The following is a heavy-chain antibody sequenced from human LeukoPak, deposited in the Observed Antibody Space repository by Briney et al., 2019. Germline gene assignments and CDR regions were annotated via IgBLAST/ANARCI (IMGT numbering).Heavy chain of an antibody. CDR3: AKDWIYYGSGPRFDY. V-gene: IGHV3-30*02. CDR1: GFTFSSYA. CDR2: IRYDGTKK. Sequence: GGSLRLSCAASGFTFSSYAMHWVRQAPGKGLEWVAFIRYDGTKKYYTDSVRGRFIISRDNSNNTLYLEMNSLRAEDTAIYYCAKDWIYYGSGPRFDYWGQGTLVTVSS. J-gene: IGHJ4*02. D-gene: IGHD3-10*01.